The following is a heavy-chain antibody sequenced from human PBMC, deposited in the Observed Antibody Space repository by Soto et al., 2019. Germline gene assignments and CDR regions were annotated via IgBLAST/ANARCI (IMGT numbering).Heavy chain of an antibody. V-gene: IGHV4-34*01. CDR3: ASATLSEYIVATIGDAFHV. D-gene: IGHD5-12*01. Sequence: PSDAISLTCAVYGGSFSGYSWSWIRQPPGKGQEWIGEINHSGSNNYNPYLKSRVTISVDTSKNPFSLKLSSLTAADTAVYYCASATLSEYIVATIGDAFHVWGQGTRVTVS. CDR1: GGSFSGYS. CDR2: INHSGSN. J-gene: IGHJ3*01.